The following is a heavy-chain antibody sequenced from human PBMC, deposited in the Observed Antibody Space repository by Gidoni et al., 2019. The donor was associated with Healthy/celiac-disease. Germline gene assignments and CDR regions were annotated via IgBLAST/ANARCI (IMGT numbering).Heavy chain of an antibody. Sequence: RFTISRDNSKNTLYLQMNSLRAEDTAVYYCAKGSGYYYDSSGYQNLYYFDYWGQGTLVTVSS. V-gene: IGHV3-23*01. CDR3: AKGSGYYYDSSGYQNLYYFDY. J-gene: IGHJ4*02. D-gene: IGHD3-22*01.